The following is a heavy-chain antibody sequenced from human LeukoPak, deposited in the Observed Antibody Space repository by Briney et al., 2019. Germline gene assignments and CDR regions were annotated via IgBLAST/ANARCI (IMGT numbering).Heavy chain of an antibody. J-gene: IGHJ6*03. CDR2: IFYSGTT. Sequence: SETLSLTCSVSGGSITAINYFWGWIRQPPGKGLEWIGSIFYSGTTYYNPSLTSRVTISIDTSRNQFSLKLSSVTAADTAVYYCARDGGHCSGVTCYNHYYYMDVWGKGTTVTISS. CDR3: ARDGGHCSGVTCYNHYYYMDV. V-gene: IGHV4-39*07. CDR1: GGSITAINYF. D-gene: IGHD2-15*01.